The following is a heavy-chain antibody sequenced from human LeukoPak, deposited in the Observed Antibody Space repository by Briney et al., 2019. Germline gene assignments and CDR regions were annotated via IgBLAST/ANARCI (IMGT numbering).Heavy chain of an antibody. CDR1: GYTFTGYY. V-gene: IGHV1-2*06. D-gene: IGHD2-2*01. CDR3: ARELVVPAAVYYYYYGMDV. J-gene: IGHJ6*02. Sequence: ASVKVSCKASGYTFTGYYMHWVRQAPGQGLEWMGRINPNSGGTNYAQKFQGRVTMTRDTSISTAYMGLSRLRSDDTAVYYCARELVVPAAVYYYYYGMDVWGQGTTVTVSS. CDR2: INPNSGGT.